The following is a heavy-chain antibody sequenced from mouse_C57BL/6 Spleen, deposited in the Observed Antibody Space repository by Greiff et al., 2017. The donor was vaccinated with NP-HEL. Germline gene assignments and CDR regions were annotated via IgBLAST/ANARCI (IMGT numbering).Heavy chain of an antibody. J-gene: IGHJ2*01. Sequence: VQLVESGTELVKPGASVKLSCKASGYTFTSYWMHWVKQRPGQGLEWIGNINPSNGGTNYNEKFKSKATLTVDKSSSTAYMQLSSLTSEDSAVYYCARGQDGYYVDYWGQGTTLTVSS. CDR1: GYTFTSYW. D-gene: IGHD2-3*01. V-gene: IGHV1-53*01. CDR3: ARGQDGYYVDY. CDR2: INPSNGGT.